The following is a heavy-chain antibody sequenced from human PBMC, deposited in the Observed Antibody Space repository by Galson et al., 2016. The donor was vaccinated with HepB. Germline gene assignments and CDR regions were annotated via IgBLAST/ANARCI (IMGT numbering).Heavy chain of an antibody. Sequence: SLRLSCAASGVTLSEAWMNWVRQAPGKGLEWVGRIKSKSDGGTTAYGEPVKGRFSISRDDSKNTLYLQMNSLRAEDTAVYFCARSAAVAGNIYYFDYWGQGTLVSVSS. CDR1: GVTLSEAW. CDR2: IKSKSDGGTT. CDR3: ARSAAVAGNIYYFDY. J-gene: IGHJ4*02. D-gene: IGHD6-19*01. V-gene: IGHV3-15*07.